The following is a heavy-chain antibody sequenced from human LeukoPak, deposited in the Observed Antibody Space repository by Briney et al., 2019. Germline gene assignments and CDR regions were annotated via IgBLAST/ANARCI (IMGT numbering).Heavy chain of an antibody. V-gene: IGHV3-23*01. Sequence: GGSLRLSCAASGFTFSSYAMSWVRQAPGKGLEWVSAISGSGGSTYYADSVKGRFTIPRDNSKNTLYLQMNSLRAEDTAVYYCAKGGFLTYYYDSSGYYFDYWGQGTLVTVSP. CDR3: AKGGFLTYYYDSSGYYFDY. J-gene: IGHJ4*02. CDR2: ISGSGGST. CDR1: GFTFSSYA. D-gene: IGHD3-22*01.